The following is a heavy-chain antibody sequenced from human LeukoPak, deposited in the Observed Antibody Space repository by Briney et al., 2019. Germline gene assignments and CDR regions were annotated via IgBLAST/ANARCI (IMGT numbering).Heavy chain of an antibody. V-gene: IGHV4-61*05. CDR1: GGSISSSSYY. Sequence: PSETLSLTCTVSGGSISSSSYYWGWLRQPPGKGLEWIGYIYYSGSTNYNPSLKSRVTISVDTSKNQFSLKLSSVTAADTAVYYCARRGSVVTPPPLWGQGTLVTVSS. D-gene: IGHD2-21*02. CDR3: ARRGSVVTPPPL. J-gene: IGHJ4*02. CDR2: IYYSGST.